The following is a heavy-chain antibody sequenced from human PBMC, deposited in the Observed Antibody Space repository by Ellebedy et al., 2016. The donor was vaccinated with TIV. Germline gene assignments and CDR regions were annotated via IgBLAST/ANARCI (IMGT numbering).Heavy chain of an antibody. V-gene: IGHV3-30-3*01. CDR3: ARDGYCSGSSCYSVVRYYYGMDV. J-gene: IGHJ6*02. D-gene: IGHD2-15*01. Sequence: GESLKISXAASGFTFSSYAMHWVRQAPGKGMVWVAVISYDGSNKYYADSVKGRFTISRDNSKNTLYLQMNSLRAEDTAVYYCARDGYCSGSSCYSVVRYYYGMDVWGQGTTVTVSS. CDR2: ISYDGSNK. CDR1: GFTFSSYA.